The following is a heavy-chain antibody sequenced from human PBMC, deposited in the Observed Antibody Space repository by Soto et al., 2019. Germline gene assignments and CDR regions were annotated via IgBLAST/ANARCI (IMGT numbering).Heavy chain of an antibody. CDR2: ISSSSSTI. Sequence: GGSLRLSCAASGFTFSSYSMNWVRQAPGKGLEWVSYISSSSSTIYYADSVKGRFTISRDNAKNSLYLQMNSLRAEDTAVYYCAKAPIFGVVSRSYGMDVWGQGTTVTVSS. D-gene: IGHD3-3*02. CDR1: GFTFSSYS. CDR3: AKAPIFGVVSRSYGMDV. V-gene: IGHV3-48*01. J-gene: IGHJ6*02.